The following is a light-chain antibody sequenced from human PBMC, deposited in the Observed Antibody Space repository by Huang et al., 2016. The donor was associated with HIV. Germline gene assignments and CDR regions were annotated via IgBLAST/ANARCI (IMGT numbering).Light chain of an antibody. CDR2: GPS. CDR1: QRVNNN. V-gene: IGKV3-15*01. J-gene: IGKJ1*01. Sequence: EIVMTQSPVTLSVSPGERATLSCRASQRVNNNLAWYQQQPGQAPRLLIYGPSTRATGIPASFSGSGSGTEFTLTITSLESEDFAVYYCQQYKDWPRTFGQGTKVEIK. CDR3: QQYKDWPRT.